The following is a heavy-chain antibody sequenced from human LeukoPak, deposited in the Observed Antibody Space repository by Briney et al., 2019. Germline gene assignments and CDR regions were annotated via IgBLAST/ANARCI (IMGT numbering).Heavy chain of an antibody. J-gene: IGHJ4*02. CDR3: ARQVDCSTTSCYPPEFDF. D-gene: IGHD2-2*01. V-gene: IGHV5-10-1*01. CDR1: GYSFSNYW. Sequence: GESLKISCKGSGYSFSNYWISWVRQMPGKGLEWMGRIDPSDSYASYSPSFQGHVTISADRPISIVYLQWSSLKASDTAIYYCARQVDCSTTSCYPPEFDFWGQGTLVTVSS. CDR2: IDPSDSYA.